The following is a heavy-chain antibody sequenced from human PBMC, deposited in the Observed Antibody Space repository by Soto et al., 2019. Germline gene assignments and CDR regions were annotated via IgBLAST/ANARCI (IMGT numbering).Heavy chain of an antibody. J-gene: IGHJ4*02. CDR1: GFTFSSYA. CDR3: SRDIAAAGRADY. Sequence: QVQLVESGGGVVQPGRSLRLSCAASGFTFSSYAMHWVRQAPGKGLEWVAVISYDGSNKYYADSVKGRFTISRDNSKNTLYLQVNSLRAEDTAVYYCSRDIAAAGRADYWGQGTLVTVSS. V-gene: IGHV3-30-3*01. CDR2: ISYDGSNK. D-gene: IGHD6-13*01.